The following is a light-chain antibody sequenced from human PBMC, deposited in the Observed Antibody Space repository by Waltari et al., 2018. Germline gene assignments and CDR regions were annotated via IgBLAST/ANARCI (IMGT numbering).Light chain of an antibody. V-gene: IGLV3-21*02. CDR3: HVWETSRDYQGF. CDR1: DIGSTS. J-gene: IGLJ1*01. CDR2: NDA. Sequence: SYVLTQPPSVSVAPGQTATITCGGSDIGSTSVHWYQQKAGQAPLLVIYNDADRPSGIPDRFSGSNSANTATLAISRVEAGDEADYYCHVWETSRDYQGFFGTGTKVTVL.